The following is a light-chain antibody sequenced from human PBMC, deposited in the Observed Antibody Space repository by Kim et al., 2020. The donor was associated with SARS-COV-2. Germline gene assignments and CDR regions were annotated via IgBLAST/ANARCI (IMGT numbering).Light chain of an antibody. J-gene: IGKJ1*01. CDR2: GAS. V-gene: IGKV1-5*03. CDR3: QQYYSHST. Sequence: SASVRDRVTLTCRHSQAIFSWLAWYRQKKGTAPELLVYGASTLGSGVSSRVSGSGSESEFSLTISRLQPDDISTYYYQQYYSHSTFGQGTKVDIK. CDR1: QAIFSW.